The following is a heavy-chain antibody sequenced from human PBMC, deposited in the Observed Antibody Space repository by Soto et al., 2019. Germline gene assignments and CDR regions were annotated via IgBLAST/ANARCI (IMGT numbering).Heavy chain of an antibody. CDR1: GYTFTGYY. J-gene: IGHJ3*02. Sequence: ASVKVSCKASGYTFTGYYMHWVRQAPGQGLEWMGWINPNSGGTNYAQKFQGWVTMTRDTSISTAYMELSRLRSDDTAVYYCARDSHRGYCRGGSCWRDAFDIWG. CDR3: ARDSHRGYCRGGSCWRDAFDI. D-gene: IGHD2-15*01. CDR2: INPNSGGT. V-gene: IGHV1-2*04.